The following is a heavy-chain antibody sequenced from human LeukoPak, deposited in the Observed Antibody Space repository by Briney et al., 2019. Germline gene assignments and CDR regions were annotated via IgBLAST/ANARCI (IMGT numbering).Heavy chain of an antibody. D-gene: IGHD3-9*01. CDR1: GYSFTGYW. CDR2: IYPGDSDT. V-gene: IGHV5-51*01. J-gene: IGHJ6*03. CDR3: ARLTARDLTGYLYYYYMDV. Sequence: RGESLKISCKGSGYSFTGYWIGWVRQMPGKGLEWMGIIYPGDSDTRYSPSFQGQVTISADKSISTAYLQWSSLKASDTAMYYCARLTARDLTGYLYYYYMDVWGKGTTVTISS.